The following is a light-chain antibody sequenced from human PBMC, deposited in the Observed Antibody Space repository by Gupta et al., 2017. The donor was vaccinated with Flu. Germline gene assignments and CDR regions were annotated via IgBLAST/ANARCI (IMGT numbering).Light chain of an antibody. V-gene: IGLV2-11*01. J-gene: IGLJ1*01. Sequence: QSPPTQPRLVYGGSGPSVTISCTGTSNDVGGYDRVSWYKQRPGKAPKLILYDVTERPSGVPDRFSGSKSGNTASLTISGLQADDEADYYCSSHAGRVTWVFGTGTTVTVL. CDR1: SNDVGGYDR. CDR3: SSHAGRVTWV. CDR2: DVT.